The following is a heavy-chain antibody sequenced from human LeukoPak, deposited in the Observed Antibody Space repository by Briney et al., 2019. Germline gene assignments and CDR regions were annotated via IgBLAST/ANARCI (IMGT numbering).Heavy chain of an antibody. CDR2: ICGSNNST. Sequence: GGPLRLSCAASGFTFSSHAMSWVRQVPGKGLEWVSTICGSNNSTYYADSVKGRFTISRDNSKNTLYLQMNSLRAEDTAVYYCASQTSGYSGYSSHYWGQGTLVTVSS. V-gene: IGHV3-23*01. CDR1: GFTFSSHA. J-gene: IGHJ4*02. D-gene: IGHD5-12*01. CDR3: ASQTSGYSGYSSHY.